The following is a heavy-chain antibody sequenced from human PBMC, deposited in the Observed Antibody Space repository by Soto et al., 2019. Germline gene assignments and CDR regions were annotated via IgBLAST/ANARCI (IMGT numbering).Heavy chain of an antibody. J-gene: IGHJ4*02. CDR3: ARDGGGATLDY. V-gene: IGHV1-69*12. CDR1: GGTFSSYA. D-gene: IGHD1-26*01. CDR2: IIPLFGTT. Sequence: QVQLVQSGAEVRKPGSSVKVSCEASGGTFSSYALNWMRQAPGQGLEWMGGIIPLFGTTTYAEKFQGRVTITADESTRTAFLELSSLTSEDTAMYYCARDGGGATLDYWGQGTLVTVSS.